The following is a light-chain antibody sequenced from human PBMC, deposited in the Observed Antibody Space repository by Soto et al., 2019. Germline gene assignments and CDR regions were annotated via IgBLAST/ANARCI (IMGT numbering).Light chain of an antibody. CDR2: GNS. Sequence: QSVLTQPPSVSGAPGQRVTISCTGSSSNIGAGYDVHWYQQLPGTAPKLLIYGNSNRPSGVPDRFSGSKSGTSASLAITGLQAEDEAVYYCQSYDSSVSGWVFGGGTKLTVL. CDR1: SSNIGAGYD. CDR3: QSYDSSVSGWV. J-gene: IGLJ3*02. V-gene: IGLV1-40*01.